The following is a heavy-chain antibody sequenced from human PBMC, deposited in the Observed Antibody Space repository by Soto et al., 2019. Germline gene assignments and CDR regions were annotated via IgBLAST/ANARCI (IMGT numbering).Heavy chain of an antibody. CDR3: AKPGWELPRRSYFDY. D-gene: IGHD1-26*01. CDR2: ISGSGGST. J-gene: IGHJ4*02. Sequence: GGSLRLSCAASGFTFSSYAMSWVRQAPGKGLEWVSAISGSGGSTYYADSVKGRFTISRDNSKNTLYLQMNSLRAEDTAVYYCAKPGWELPRRSYFDYWGKGTLVTVSS. V-gene: IGHV3-23*01. CDR1: GFTFSSYA.